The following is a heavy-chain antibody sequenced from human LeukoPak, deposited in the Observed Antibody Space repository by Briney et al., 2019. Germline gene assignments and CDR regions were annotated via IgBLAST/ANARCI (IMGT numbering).Heavy chain of an antibody. Sequence: SVKVSCKASGFTFTSSAVQWVRQARGQRLDWIGWIVVGSGNTNYAQKFQERVTITRDMSTSTAYMELSSLRSEDTAVYYCAAVRGYSSSWEFDYWGQGTLVTVSS. V-gene: IGHV1-58*01. CDR1: GFTFTSSA. J-gene: IGHJ4*02. CDR3: AAVRGYSSSWEFDY. CDR2: IVVGSGNT. D-gene: IGHD6-13*01.